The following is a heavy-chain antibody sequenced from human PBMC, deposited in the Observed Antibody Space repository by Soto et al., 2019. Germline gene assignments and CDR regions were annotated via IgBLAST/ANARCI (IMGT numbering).Heavy chain of an antibody. D-gene: IGHD6-19*01. J-gene: IGHJ6*02. V-gene: IGHV4-4*02. CDR2: IYHSGST. CDR3: ARDNTGSSGWQKSYGMDV. Sequence: PSDTLSLTCAVSGGSISSSNWWSWVRQPPGKGLEWIGEIYHSGSTNYNPSLKSRVTISVDKSKNQFSLKLSSVTAADTAVYYCARDNTGSSGWQKSYGMDVWGQGTTVTVSS. CDR1: GGSISSSNW.